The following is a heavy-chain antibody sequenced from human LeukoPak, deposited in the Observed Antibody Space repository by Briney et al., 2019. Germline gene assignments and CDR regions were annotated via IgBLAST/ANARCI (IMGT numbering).Heavy chain of an antibody. CDR3: ASARLYSSSWYCYFDY. CDR1: GFTVSSNY. Sequence: PGGSLRLSCAASGFTVSSNYMSWVRQAPGKGLEWVSVIYSGGSTYYADSVKGRFTISRDNSKNTLYLQMNNLRAEDTAVYYCASARLYSSSWYCYFDYWGRGTLVTVSS. V-gene: IGHV3-66*01. J-gene: IGHJ4*02. CDR2: IYSGGST. D-gene: IGHD6-13*01.